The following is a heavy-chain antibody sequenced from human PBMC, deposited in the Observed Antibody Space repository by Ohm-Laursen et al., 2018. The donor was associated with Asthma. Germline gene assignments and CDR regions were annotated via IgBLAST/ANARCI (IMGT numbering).Heavy chain of an antibody. CDR1: GFTFSSYG. CDR3: AKLRSTQRGYSYAKRPYYYGMDV. Sequence: SLRLSCTASGFTFSSYGMHWVRQAPGKGLEWVAVISYDGSNKYYADSVKGRFTISRDNSKNTLYLQMNSLRAEDTAVYYCAKLRSTQRGYSYAKRPYYYGMDVWGQGTTVTVSS. J-gene: IGHJ6*02. CDR2: ISYDGSNK. V-gene: IGHV3-30*18. D-gene: IGHD5-18*01.